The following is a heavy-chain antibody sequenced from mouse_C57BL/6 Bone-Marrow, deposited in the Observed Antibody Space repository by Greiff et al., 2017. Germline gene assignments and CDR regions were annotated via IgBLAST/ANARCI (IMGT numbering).Heavy chain of an antibody. V-gene: IGHV1-81*01. J-gene: IGHJ2*01. CDR3: AGEYVGSGVGGFDY. CDR2: IYPRSGNT. D-gene: IGHD5-2*01. Sequence: QVQLKQSGAELARPGASVKLSCKASGYTFTSYGISWVKQRTGQGLEWIGEIYPRSGNTYYNEKFKGKATLTADKSSSTAYMELRSLTSEDSAVYFCAGEYVGSGVGGFDYWGQGTTLTVSS. CDR1: GYTFTSYG.